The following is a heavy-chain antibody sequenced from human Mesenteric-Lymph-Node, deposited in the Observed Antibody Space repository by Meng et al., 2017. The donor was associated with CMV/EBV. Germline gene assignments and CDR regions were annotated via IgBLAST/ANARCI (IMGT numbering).Heavy chain of an antibody. CDR3: AKYNYGDFINWLDP. CDR1: GFTFSSSG. Sequence: SGFTFSSSGMPWVRRAPGKGLAWVSTLSGSGARTYYSDSVKGRFTISRDNSKSTLFLQMNSLRAEDTAVYFCAKYNYGDFINWLDPWGQGTLVTVSS. V-gene: IGHV3-23*01. D-gene: IGHD4-17*01. J-gene: IGHJ5*02. CDR2: LSGSGART.